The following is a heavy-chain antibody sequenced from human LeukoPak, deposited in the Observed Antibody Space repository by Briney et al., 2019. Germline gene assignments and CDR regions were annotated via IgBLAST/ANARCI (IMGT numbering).Heavy chain of an antibody. Sequence: GQSLRLSCTTSGFAFDDFAMSWVRQPAGKGLEWVGFIRRRAYGGAAEYAASVKGRFIISRDDSKGIAYLQMNSLKTEDTAVYYCSRNGLVDFDYWGQGSRVIVSP. D-gene: IGHD2-8*01. CDR3: SRNGLVDFDY. CDR1: GFAFDDFA. V-gene: IGHV3-49*04. CDR2: IRRRAYGGAA. J-gene: IGHJ4*02.